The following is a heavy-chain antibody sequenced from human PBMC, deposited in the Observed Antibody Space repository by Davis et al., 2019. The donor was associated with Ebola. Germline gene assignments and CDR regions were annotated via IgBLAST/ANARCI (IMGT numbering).Heavy chain of an antibody. V-gene: IGHV3-53*01. CDR1: GFTVSSNY. Sequence: GESLKISCAASGFTVSSNYMSWVRQAPGKGLEWVSVIYSGGSTYYADSVKGRFTISRDNSKNTLYLQMNSLRAEDTAVYYCAGGSYRASYFDYWGQGTLVTVSS. J-gene: IGHJ4*02. CDR2: IYSGGST. CDR3: AGGSYRASYFDY. D-gene: IGHD1-26*01.